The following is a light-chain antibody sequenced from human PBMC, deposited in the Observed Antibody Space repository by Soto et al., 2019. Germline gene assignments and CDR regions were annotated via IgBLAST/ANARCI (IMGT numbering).Light chain of an antibody. V-gene: IGLV2-8*01. Sequence: QSALTQLPSASGSPGRSVTVSCTGTSNDVGANDYVSWFQQHPGKAPKLIIYEVRKRPSGVPDRFSGSKSGNTASLTVSGLQAEDDADYYCSSYVGSLVVFGGGTKLTVL. CDR3: SSYVGSLVV. J-gene: IGLJ2*01. CDR1: SNDVGANDY. CDR2: EVR.